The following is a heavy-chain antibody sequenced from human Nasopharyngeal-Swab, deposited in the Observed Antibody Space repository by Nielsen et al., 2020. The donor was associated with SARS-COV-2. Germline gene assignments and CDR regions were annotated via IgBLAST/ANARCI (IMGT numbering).Heavy chain of an antibody. J-gene: IGHJ4*02. V-gene: IGHV3-53*05. Sequence: GGSLRLSCATSGFTVSSNYMSWVRQAPGKGLEWVSVIYSGGSTYYADSVKGRFTISRDNSKNTLYLQMNSLRAEDTAVYYCARDLSPYCSSTSCYTRGIDYWGQGTLVTVSS. D-gene: IGHD2-2*02. CDR3: ARDLSPYCSSTSCYTRGIDY. CDR2: IYSGGST. CDR1: GFTVSSNY.